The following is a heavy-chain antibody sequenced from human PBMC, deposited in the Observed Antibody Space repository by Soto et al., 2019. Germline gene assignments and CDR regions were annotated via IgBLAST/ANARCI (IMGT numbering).Heavy chain of an antibody. Sequence: QVQLVQSGAEVKKPGASVKVSCKASGYTFTSYDINWVRQATGQGLEWMGWMNPNSGNTGYAQKFQGRVTMTRNTSISTAYMELSRLRSEDTAVYYCARGEEYCSGGSCRPPNDYWGQGTLVTVSS. CDR2: MNPNSGNT. CDR1: GYTFTSYD. D-gene: IGHD2-15*01. V-gene: IGHV1-8*01. CDR3: ARGEEYCSGGSCRPPNDY. J-gene: IGHJ4*02.